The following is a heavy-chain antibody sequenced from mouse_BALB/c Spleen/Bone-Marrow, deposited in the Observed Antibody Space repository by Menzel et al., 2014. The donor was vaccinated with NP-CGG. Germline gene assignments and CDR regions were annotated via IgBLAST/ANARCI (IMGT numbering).Heavy chain of an antibody. CDR1: DYAFSSSW. J-gene: IGHJ4*01. CDR2: IYPGDGDT. Sequence: VQLQQSGPELVKPGASVKISCKASDYAFSSSWMNWVKQRPGQGLEWIGRIYPGDGDTHYNGKFKGKATLTADKSSSTAYMHLSSLTSVDSAVYFCARSDGYRALDYWGQGTSVTVSS. D-gene: IGHD2-3*01. CDR3: ARSDGYRALDY. V-gene: IGHV1-82*01.